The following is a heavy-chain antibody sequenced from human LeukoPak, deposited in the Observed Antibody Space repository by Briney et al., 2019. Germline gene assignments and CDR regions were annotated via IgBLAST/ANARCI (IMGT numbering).Heavy chain of an antibody. D-gene: IGHD5-12*01. J-gene: IGHJ3*02. CDR2: ISAYNGNT. Sequence: ASVKVSCKASGYTFTSYGISWVRQAPGQGLEWMGWISAYNGNTNYAQKLQGRVTMTTDTSTSTAYMELRSLRSDDTAVYYCARDLPKIGYVGAFDIWGQGTMVTVSS. CDR1: GYTFTSYG. CDR3: ARDLPKIGYVGAFDI. V-gene: IGHV1-18*01.